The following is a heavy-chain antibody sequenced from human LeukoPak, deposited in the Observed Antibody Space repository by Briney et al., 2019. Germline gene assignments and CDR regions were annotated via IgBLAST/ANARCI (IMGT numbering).Heavy chain of an antibody. Sequence: PGGSLRRSCAASGFTVSSNYMSWVRQAPGKGLEWVSVIYSGGSTYYADSVKGRFTISRDNSKNTLYLQMNSLRAEDTAVYYCATYGQQLAFDYWGQGTLVTVSS. V-gene: IGHV3-53*01. CDR1: GFTVSSNY. CDR2: IYSGGST. CDR3: ATYGQQLAFDY. J-gene: IGHJ4*02. D-gene: IGHD6-13*01.